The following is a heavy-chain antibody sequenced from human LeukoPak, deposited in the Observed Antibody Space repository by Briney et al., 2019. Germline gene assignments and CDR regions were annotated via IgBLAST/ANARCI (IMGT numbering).Heavy chain of an antibody. V-gene: IGHV1-46*01. CDR2: INPSGGST. CDR1: GYTFTSYY. CDR3: ARDSPSTNNYYDSSGYDY. D-gene: IGHD3-22*01. Sequence: ASVKVSCKASGYTFTSYYMHWVRQAPGQGLEWMGIINPSGGSTSYAQKFQGRVTMTRDTSTSTVYMELSSLRSEDTAVYYCARDSPSTNNYYDSSGYDYWGQGTLVTVSS. J-gene: IGHJ4*02.